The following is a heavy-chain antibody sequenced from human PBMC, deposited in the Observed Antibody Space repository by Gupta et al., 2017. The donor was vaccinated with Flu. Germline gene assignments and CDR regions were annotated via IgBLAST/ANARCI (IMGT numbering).Heavy chain of an antibody. CDR3: TTPLFRGWVF. J-gene: IGHJ4*02. CDR2: INPKASGGRT. V-gene: IGHV3-15*01. Sequence: EVHLEESGGGLVQPGESLTLSCTVSGLNFTNAWMGWVRQAPGKGLEWVALINPKASGGRTDYAAPVKGRFIISRDDSKYTLYLQVNSLKSEDTAMYYCTTPLFRGWVFWGQGTLVTVSS. CDR1: GLNFTNAW. D-gene: IGHD1-26*01.